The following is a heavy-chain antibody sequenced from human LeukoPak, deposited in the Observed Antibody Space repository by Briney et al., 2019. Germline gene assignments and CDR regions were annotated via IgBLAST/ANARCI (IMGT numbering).Heavy chain of an antibody. CDR2: INHSGST. CDR3: ARGQYADYYGMDV. J-gene: IGHJ6*02. CDR1: GGSINTYY. Sequence: SETLSLTCTVSGGSINTYYWTWIRQPPGKGLEWIGEINHSGSTNYNPSLKSRVTISVDTSKNQFSLKLSSVTAADTAVYYCARGQYADYYGMDVWGQGTTVTVSS. V-gene: IGHV4-34*01. D-gene: IGHD2-2*01.